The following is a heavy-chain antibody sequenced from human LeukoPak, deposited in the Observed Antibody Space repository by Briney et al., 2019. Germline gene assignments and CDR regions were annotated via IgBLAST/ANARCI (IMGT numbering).Heavy chain of an antibody. V-gene: IGHV5-51*01. CDR3: ARHGARYYDFWSGLDY. D-gene: IGHD3-3*01. Sequence: PGESLKISCKGSGYSFTSYWIGWVRQMPGKGLEWMGIIYPGDSDTRYSPPFQGQVTISADKSINTAYLQWSSLKASDTAMYYCARHGARYYDFWSGLDYWGQGTLVTVSS. J-gene: IGHJ4*02. CDR2: IYPGDSDT. CDR1: GYSFTSYW.